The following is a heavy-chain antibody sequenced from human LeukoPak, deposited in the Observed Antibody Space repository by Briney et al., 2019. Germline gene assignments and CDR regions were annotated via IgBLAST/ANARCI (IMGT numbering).Heavy chain of an antibody. CDR1: GGSISSYY. CDR2: IYYSGST. Sequence: PSETLSLTCAVSGGSISSYYWSWIRQPPGKGLEWIGYIYYSGSTNYNPPLKSRVTISVDTSKNQFSLKLSSVTAADTAVYYCARGLTSSPNDAFDIWGQGTMVTVSS. CDR3: ARGLTSSPNDAFDI. D-gene: IGHD4/OR15-4a*01. J-gene: IGHJ3*02. V-gene: IGHV4-59*01.